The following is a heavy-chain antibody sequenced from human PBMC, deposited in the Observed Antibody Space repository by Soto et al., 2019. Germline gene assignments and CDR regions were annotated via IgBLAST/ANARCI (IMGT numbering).Heavy chain of an antibody. Sequence: QVQLVQSGAEVKKPGASVKVSCKASGYTFTSYGISWVRQARGQGLEWMGWISAYNGNTNYAQKLQGRVTLTTDTSTRTAYMELRSLRSDDTAVYYCARDIQTYCIGGSCYSGGYFDHWDQGTLVTVSS. D-gene: IGHD2-15*01. CDR2: ISAYNGNT. CDR1: GYTFTSYG. J-gene: IGHJ4*02. CDR3: ARDIQTYCIGGSCYSGGYFDH. V-gene: IGHV1-18*01.